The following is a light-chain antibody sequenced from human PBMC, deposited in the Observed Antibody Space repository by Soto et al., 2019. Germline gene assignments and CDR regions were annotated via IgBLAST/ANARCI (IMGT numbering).Light chain of an antibody. CDR1: SSDVGSYNL. CDR3: CSYAGSSTFDV. V-gene: IGLV2-23*01. Sequence: QSALRQPAPVSGSPRQSLTHSLTGTSSDVGSYNLVSWYQQHPGKAPKLMIYEGSKRPSGVSNRFSGSKSGNTASLTISGLQAEDEADYYCCSYAGSSTFDVFGTGTKVTVL. CDR2: EGS. J-gene: IGLJ1*01.